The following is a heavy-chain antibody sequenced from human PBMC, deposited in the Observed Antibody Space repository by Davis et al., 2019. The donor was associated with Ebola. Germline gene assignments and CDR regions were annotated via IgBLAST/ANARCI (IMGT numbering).Heavy chain of an antibody. D-gene: IGHD1-26*01. CDR2: INHSGST. CDR3: AREDVGGTPGFDT. V-gene: IGHV4-59*01. Sequence: SETLSLTCTVSGGSISSYYWSWLRQPPGKGLEWIGEINHSGSTNYNPSLKSRLTISVDTSKNQFSLRLRSVTTADTAVYYCAREDVGGTPGFDTWGHGTMVTVSS. CDR1: GGSISSYY. J-gene: IGHJ3*02.